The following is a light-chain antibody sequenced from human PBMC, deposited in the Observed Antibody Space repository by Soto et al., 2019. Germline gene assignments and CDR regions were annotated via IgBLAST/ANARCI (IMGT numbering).Light chain of an antibody. CDR2: GAS. V-gene: IGKV1-27*01. J-gene: IGKJ4*01. Sequence: IQLTQSPSSLSASVGDRVTITCRPSQGINKFLAWYQQRPGKAPQLLVYGASTLQSGVPSRFSGSGSGTDFTLTINSLQPEDVATYYCQKYNSAPLTFGGGTKV. CDR3: QKYNSAPLT. CDR1: QGINKF.